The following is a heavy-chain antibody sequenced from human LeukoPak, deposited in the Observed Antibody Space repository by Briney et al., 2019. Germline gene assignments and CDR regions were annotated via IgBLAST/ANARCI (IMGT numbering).Heavy chain of an antibody. V-gene: IGHV3-66*02. CDR2: IYSGGST. Sequence: GGSLRLSCAASGLTVSSSYMSWVRQAPGKGLEWVSVIYSGGSTYYADSVKGRFTISRDNSKNTLYLQMNSLRAEDTAVYYCARSITMVRGAVYYYYYYMDVWGKGTTVTVSS. J-gene: IGHJ6*03. CDR3: ARSITMVRGAVYYYYYYMDV. D-gene: IGHD3-10*01. CDR1: GLTVSSSY.